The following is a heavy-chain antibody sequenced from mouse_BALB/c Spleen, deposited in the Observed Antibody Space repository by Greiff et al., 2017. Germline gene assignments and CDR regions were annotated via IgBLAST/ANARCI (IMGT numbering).Heavy chain of an antibody. Sequence: QVQLKQSGPGLVAPSQSLSITCTVSGFSLTSYDISWIRQPPGKGLEWLGVIWTGGGTNYNSAFMSRLSISKDNSKSQVFLKMNSLQTDDTAIYYCVRVEVRRAWFAYWGQGTLATVSA. CDR2: IWTGGGT. J-gene: IGHJ3*01. V-gene: IGHV2-9-2*01. CDR3: VRVEVRRAWFAY. CDR1: GFSLTSYD. D-gene: IGHD2-14*01.